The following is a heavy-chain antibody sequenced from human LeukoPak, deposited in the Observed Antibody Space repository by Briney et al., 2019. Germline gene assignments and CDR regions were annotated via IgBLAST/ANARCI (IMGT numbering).Heavy chain of an antibody. V-gene: IGHV4-39*07. J-gene: IGHJ4*02. D-gene: IGHD3-10*01. CDR1: GGSISSSSYY. Sequence: SETLSLTCTVSGGSISSSSYYWGWIRQPPGKGLEWIGTIYYSGSTYYNPSLKSRVTLSVDTSRNQFSLKLSSVTAADTAVYYCARVSGQWSPLDYWGQGTLVTVSS. CDR3: ARVSGQWSPLDY. CDR2: IYYSGST.